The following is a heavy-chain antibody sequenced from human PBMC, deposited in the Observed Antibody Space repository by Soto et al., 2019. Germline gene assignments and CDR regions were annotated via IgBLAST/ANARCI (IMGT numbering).Heavy chain of an antibody. J-gene: IGHJ4*02. CDR1: GYTFTHYY. CDR3: ATSVNSAMAFDY. CDR2: INPNGGIT. D-gene: IGHD5-18*01. Sequence: QVQLVQSGAEVKKPGASVRVSCKASGYTFTHYYIHWVRQAPGQGLEWMGIINPNGGITTYAQKFRAGFSITRDTSTSTGYLELSSRRSEDSAVYYCATSVNSAMAFDYWGQGTLVTVSS. V-gene: IGHV1-46*01.